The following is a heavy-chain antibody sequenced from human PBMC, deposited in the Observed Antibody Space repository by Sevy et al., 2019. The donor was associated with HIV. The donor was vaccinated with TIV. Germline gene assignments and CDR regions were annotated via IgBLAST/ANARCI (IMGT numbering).Heavy chain of an antibody. Sequence: GGSLRLSCAASGFTFSNYAMSWVRQAPGKGLEWVSSIRISGGNTYYADSVKGRFTISRDNSKNTLYLQMNSLRAEDTAVYYCAKEWTQLSDWYGELDSWGQGTLVTVSS. J-gene: IGHJ4*02. CDR1: GFTFSNYA. CDR3: AKEWTQLSDWYGELDS. D-gene: IGHD6-19*01. V-gene: IGHV3-23*01. CDR2: IRISGGNT.